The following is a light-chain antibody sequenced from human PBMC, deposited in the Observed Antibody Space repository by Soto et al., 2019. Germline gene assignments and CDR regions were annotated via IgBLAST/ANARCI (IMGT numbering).Light chain of an antibody. J-gene: IGKJ1*01. CDR1: QSVTTN. CDR2: GIS. Sequence: EIVMTQSPATLSVSPVERATLSCMASQSVTTNLAWYQQKPGQAPRLLIYGISTRATGIPTRFSGSGSGTEFTLTISSLQSEDFAVYYCQQYINWPRTFGQGTKVDIK. CDR3: QQYINWPRT. V-gene: IGKV3-15*01.